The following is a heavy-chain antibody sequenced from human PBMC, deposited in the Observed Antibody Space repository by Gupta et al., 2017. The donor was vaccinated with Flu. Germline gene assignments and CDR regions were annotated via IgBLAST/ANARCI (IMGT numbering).Heavy chain of an antibody. CDR3: LRENWGIDY. Sequence: EVHLVESGGGLVQPGGSLRLSCAASGFTFRTYYMHWVRQTPGKGLVWVSRIKSDGSVTDYEDSVKGRFTISRDNAKNTLYLQMNSLRAEDTAVYYCLRENWGIDYWGQGTLVTVSS. CDR1: GFTFRTYY. V-gene: IGHV3-74*01. D-gene: IGHD3-16*01. J-gene: IGHJ4*02. CDR2: IKSDGSVT.